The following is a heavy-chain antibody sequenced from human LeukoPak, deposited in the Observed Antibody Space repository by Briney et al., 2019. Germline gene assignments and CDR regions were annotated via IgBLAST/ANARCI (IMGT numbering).Heavy chain of an antibody. CDR1: LFTFSDYY. CDR3: ARGGEIVVVITTTANWFDP. D-gene: IGHD3-22*01. V-gene: IGHV3-11*01. Sequence: GGSLRLSCAASLFTFSDYYMSWIGQAPGKGLEWVSYISSSGSTIYYADSVKGRFTISRDNAKNSLYLQMNSLRAEDTAVYYCARGGEIVVVITTTANWFDPWGQGTLVTVSS. CDR2: ISSSGSTI. J-gene: IGHJ5*02.